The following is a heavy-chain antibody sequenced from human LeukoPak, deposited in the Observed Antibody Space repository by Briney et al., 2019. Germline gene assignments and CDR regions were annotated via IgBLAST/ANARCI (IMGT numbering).Heavy chain of an antibody. D-gene: IGHD4-17*01. CDR1: GFTFSSHG. V-gene: IGHV3-30*02. J-gene: IGHJ4*02. Sequence: GGSLRLSCAASGFTFSSHGMHWVRQAPGKGLEWVAFIRYGGTNKYYADSMKGRFNISRDNFKNTLYLQMNSLRAEDTAVYYCAKDNYYGDYEVTSIFGVDWGQGTLVTVSS. CDR2: IRYGGTNK. CDR3: AKDNYYGDYEVTSIFGVD.